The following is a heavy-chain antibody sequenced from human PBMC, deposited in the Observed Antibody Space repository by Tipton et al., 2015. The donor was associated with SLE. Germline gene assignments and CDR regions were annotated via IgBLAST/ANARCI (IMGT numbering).Heavy chain of an antibody. Sequence: TLSLTCTVSGGSISRTSYYWGWIRQPPGKGLEWIGSIHYGGSTFHNPSLKSRVTLSIDMSNNQFSLILTSMPAADTAVYYCARRHSSSWYFDYWGQGALVTVSS. J-gene: IGHJ4*02. D-gene: IGHD6-13*01. CDR3: ARRHSSSWYFDY. CDR2: IHYGGST. CDR1: GGSISRTSYY. V-gene: IGHV4-39*01.